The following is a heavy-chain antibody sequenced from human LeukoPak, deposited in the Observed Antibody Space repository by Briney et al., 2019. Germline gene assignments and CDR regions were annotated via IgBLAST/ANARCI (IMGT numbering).Heavy chain of an antibody. CDR1: GFTFSSYS. J-gene: IGHJ5*02. D-gene: IGHD6-13*01. V-gene: IGHV3-21*01. CDR3: ASSSSWYLGSWFDL. CDR2: ISSSSSYI. Sequence: GGSLRLSCAASGFTFSSYSMNWVRQAPGKGLEWVSSISSSSSYIYYADSVKGRFTISRDNAKNSLYLQMNSLRAEDTAVYYCASSSSWYLGSWFDLWGQGTLVTVSS.